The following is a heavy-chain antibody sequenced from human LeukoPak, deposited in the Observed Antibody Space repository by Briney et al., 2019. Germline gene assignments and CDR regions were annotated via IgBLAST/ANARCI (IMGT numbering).Heavy chain of an antibody. J-gene: IGHJ5*02. CDR1: GFTFGDYS. Sequence: GGSLRLSCTTSGFTFGDYSMIWFRQAPGKGLEWVGFIRSKAYGGTTAYAASVKGRFTISRDDSKNTLYLQMNSLKTEDTAVYYCTTDVDDFWSGYNWFDPWGQGTLVTVSS. CDR2: IRSKAYGGTT. D-gene: IGHD3-3*01. CDR3: TTDVDDFWSGYNWFDP. V-gene: IGHV3-49*03.